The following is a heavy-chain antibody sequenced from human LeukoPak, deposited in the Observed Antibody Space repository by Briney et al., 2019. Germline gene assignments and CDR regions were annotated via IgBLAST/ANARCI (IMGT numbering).Heavy chain of an antibody. V-gene: IGHV1-69*04. CDR2: IIPILGIA. CDR3: ARHYGSGSPRTMPYYYYGMDV. CDR1: GGTFSSYA. J-gene: IGHJ6*02. Sequence: SVKVSCKASGGTFSSYAISWVRQAPGQGLEWMGRIIPILGIANYAQKFQGRVTITADKSTSTAYMELSSLRSEDTAVYYCARHYGSGSPRTMPYYYYGMDVWGQGTTVTVSS. D-gene: IGHD3-10*01.